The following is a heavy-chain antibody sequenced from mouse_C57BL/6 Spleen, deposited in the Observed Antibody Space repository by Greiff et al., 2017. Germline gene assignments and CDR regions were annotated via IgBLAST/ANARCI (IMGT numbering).Heavy chain of an antibody. CDR3: TRIYYYGISQYYFDY. Sequence: QVQLQQSGPGLVAPSQSLSITCTVSGFSLTSYAISWVRQPPGKGLEWLGVIWTGGGTNYNSALKSRLRIIKYHTKSQVFLTMISLQTYVTARYYCTRIYYYGISQYYFDYWCQGTTLTVSS. CDR2: IWTGGGT. CDR1: GFSLTSYA. D-gene: IGHD1-1*01. V-gene: IGHV2-9-1*01. J-gene: IGHJ2*01.